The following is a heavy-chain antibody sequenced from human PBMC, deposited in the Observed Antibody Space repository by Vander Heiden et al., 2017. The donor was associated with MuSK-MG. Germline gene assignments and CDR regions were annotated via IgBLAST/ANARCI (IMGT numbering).Heavy chain of an antibody. D-gene: IGHD6-19*01. CDR1: FTFSSYG. CDR2: IWYDGSNK. Sequence: FTFSSYGMHWVRQAPGKGLEWVAVIWYDGSNKYYADSVKGRFTISRDNSKNTLYLQMNSLRAEDTAVYYCAKDFGSGWPYYYYYMDVWGKGTTVTVSS. J-gene: IGHJ6*03. CDR3: AKDFGSGWPYYYYYMDV. V-gene: IGHV3-33*06.